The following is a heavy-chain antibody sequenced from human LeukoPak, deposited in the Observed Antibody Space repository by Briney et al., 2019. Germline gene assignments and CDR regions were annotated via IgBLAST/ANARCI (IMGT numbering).Heavy chain of an antibody. V-gene: IGHV4-34*01. D-gene: IGHD2-2*01. Sequence: AETLSLTCAVYGGSFRGYYWSWIRQPPGKGLEWIGEINHSGSTNYNPSNNSNATISVGTSKSQFSLKLRFVPAAGTAAYSDARGRRCSSGNSGNALCCYYYMDVWGKGTTVTVSS. CDR2: INHSGST. CDR1: GGSFRGYY. CDR3: ARGRRCSSGNSGNALCCYYYMDV. J-gene: IGHJ6*03.